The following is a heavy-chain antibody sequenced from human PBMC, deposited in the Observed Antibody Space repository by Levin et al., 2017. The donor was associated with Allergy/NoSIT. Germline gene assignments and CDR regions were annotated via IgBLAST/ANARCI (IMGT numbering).Heavy chain of an antibody. D-gene: IGHD6-19*01. J-gene: IGHJ6*02. CDR1: GFTFSSYG. CDR2: ISYDGSNK. V-gene: IGHV3-30*18. CDR3: AKPMWLVPYGMDV. Sequence: GESLKISCAASGFTFSSYGMHWVRQAPGKGLEWVAVISYDGSNKYYADSVKGRFTISRDNSKNTLYLQMNSLRAEDTAVYYCAKPMWLVPYGMDVWGQGTTVTVSS.